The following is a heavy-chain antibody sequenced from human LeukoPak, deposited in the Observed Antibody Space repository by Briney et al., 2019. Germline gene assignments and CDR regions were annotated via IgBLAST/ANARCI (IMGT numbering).Heavy chain of an antibody. Sequence: GGSLRLSCAASGFTFSSYAMSWVRQAPGKGLEWVAVIWYDGSNKYYADSVKGRFTISRDNSKNTLSLQLNSLRAEDTAVYYCARDVPDSGNYYPDAFDVWGQGTMVTVSS. CDR1: GFTFSSYA. CDR2: IWYDGSNK. V-gene: IGHV3-33*08. CDR3: ARDVPDSGNYYPDAFDV. D-gene: IGHD3-10*01. J-gene: IGHJ3*01.